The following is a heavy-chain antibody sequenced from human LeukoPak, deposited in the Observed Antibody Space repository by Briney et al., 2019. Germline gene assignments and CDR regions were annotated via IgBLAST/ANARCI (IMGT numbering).Heavy chain of an antibody. CDR3: ARVPSSSRLYSYFYYMDV. J-gene: IGHJ6*03. Sequence: GASVKVSCKASGYTFTSYAINWVRQAPGQGLEWMGLIFPIFPTTNYAQRFQDRITIITDESKNTAYMELSSLRSEDTAVYYCARVPSSSRLYSYFYYMDVWGKGTTVTVSS. CDR2: IFPIFPTT. D-gene: IGHD6-25*01. V-gene: IGHV1-69*05. CDR1: GYTFTSYA.